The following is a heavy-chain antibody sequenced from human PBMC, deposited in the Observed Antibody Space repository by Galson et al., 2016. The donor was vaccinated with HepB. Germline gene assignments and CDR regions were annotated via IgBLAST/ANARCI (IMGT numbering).Heavy chain of an antibody. CDR2: ISAASGHT. V-gene: IGHV1-3*01. D-gene: IGHD1-26*01. Sequence: SVKVSCKASGYSFTSYSMHWVRQAPGQGLEWMGWISAASGHTKYSQKFQGRVSITRDTSARTAYMELSSLRSEDTAVYYCARVRGLVGDTERVEAFDVWGQGTIVTVSS. CDR3: ARVRGLVGDTERVEAFDV. J-gene: IGHJ3*01. CDR1: GYSFTSYS.